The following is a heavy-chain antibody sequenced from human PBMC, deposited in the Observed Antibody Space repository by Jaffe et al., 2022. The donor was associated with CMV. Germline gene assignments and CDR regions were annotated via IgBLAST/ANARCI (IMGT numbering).Heavy chain of an antibody. V-gene: IGHV4-59*08. J-gene: IGHJ4*02. Sequence: QVQLQESGPGLVKPSETLSLTCTVSGGSISSYYWSWIRQPPGKGLEWIGYIYYSGSTNYNPSLKSRVTISVDTSKNQFSLKLSSVTAADTAVYYCARRGGLDWALNYWGQGTLVTVSS. CDR3: ARRGGLDWALNY. CDR1: GGSISSYY. D-gene: IGHD3-9*01. CDR2: IYYSGST.